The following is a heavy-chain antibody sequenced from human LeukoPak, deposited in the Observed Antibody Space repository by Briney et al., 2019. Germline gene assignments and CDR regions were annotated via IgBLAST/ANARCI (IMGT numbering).Heavy chain of an antibody. D-gene: IGHD5-24*01. CDR3: AKSRERRWLQFAYFDY. V-gene: IGHV3-30*02. Sequence: PGGSLRLSCAASGFTFSSYGMRWVRQAPGKGLEWVAFIRYDGSNKYYADSVKGRFTISRDNSKNTLYLQMNSLRAEDTAVYYCAKSRERRWLQFAYFDYWGQGTLVTVSS. CDR2: IRYDGSNK. J-gene: IGHJ4*02. CDR1: GFTFSSYG.